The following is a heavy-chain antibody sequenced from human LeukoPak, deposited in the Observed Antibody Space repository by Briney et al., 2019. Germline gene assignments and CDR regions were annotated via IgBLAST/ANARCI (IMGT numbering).Heavy chain of an antibody. Sequence: PGGSLRLSCAASGFTFSSYGMHWVRQAPGKGLEWVAVISYDGSNKYYADSVKGRFTISRDNSKNTLYLQMNSLRAEDTAVYYCAKDPHFRIAAAGSGYWGQGTLVTVSS. V-gene: IGHV3-30*18. D-gene: IGHD6-13*01. CDR1: GFTFSSYG. CDR3: AKDPHFRIAAAGSGY. J-gene: IGHJ4*02. CDR2: ISYDGSNK.